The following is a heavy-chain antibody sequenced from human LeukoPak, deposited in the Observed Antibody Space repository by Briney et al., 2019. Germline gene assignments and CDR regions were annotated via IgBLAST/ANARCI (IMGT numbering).Heavy chain of an antibody. V-gene: IGHV4-30-4*01. CDR3: DRRSSGWFDS. CDR2: IYYSGTT. D-gene: IGHD6-19*01. CDR1: GGSISSGDYY. Sequence: PSETLSLTCTVSGGSISSGDYYWTWIRQSPGKGLEWIGYIYYSGTTYYNPSLKSRLTMSVDTSKNQFSLNLSSVTAADTALYYCDRRSSGWFDSWGQGTLVTVSS. J-gene: IGHJ5*01.